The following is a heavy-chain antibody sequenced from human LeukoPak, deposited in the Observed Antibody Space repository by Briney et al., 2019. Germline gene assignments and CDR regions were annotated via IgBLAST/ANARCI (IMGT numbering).Heavy chain of an antibody. Sequence: GGSLRLSCAASGFTFSNYAMTWVRQAPGKGLEWVSNISGSGSSTYYADSVKGRFTISRDNSKNTLYLQMNSLRAEDTAVYYCAKAVVPAAMHGWFDPWGQGTLVTVSS. CDR3: AKAVVPAAMHGWFDP. J-gene: IGHJ5*02. CDR1: GFTFSNYA. D-gene: IGHD2-2*01. CDR2: ISGSGSST. V-gene: IGHV3-23*01.